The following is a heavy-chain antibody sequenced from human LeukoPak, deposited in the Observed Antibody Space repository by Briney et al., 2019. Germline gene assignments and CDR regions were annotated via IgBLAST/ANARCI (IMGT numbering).Heavy chain of an antibody. CDR3: ATDYCSGGSCSLDMDV. CDR1: GYTLTELS. D-gene: IGHD2-15*01. Sequence: ASVKVSCKVSGYTLTELSMHWVRQAPGKGLEWMGGFDPEDGETMYAQKFQGRVTMTEDTSTDTAYMELSSLRSEDTAVYYCATDYCSGGSCSLDMDVWGQGTTVTVSS. CDR2: FDPEDGET. V-gene: IGHV1-24*01. J-gene: IGHJ6*02.